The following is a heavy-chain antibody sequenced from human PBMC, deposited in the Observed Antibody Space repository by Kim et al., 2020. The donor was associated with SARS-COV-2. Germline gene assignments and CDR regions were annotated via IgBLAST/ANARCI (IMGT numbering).Heavy chain of an antibody. Sequence: GGSLRLSCAASGFTFSSYSMNWVRQAPGKGLEWVSSISSSSSYIYYADSVKGRFTISRDNAKNSLYLQMNSLRAEDTAVYYCAKDVYCSSTSCHRGYNWFDPWGQGTLVTVSS. D-gene: IGHD2-2*01. CDR1: GFTFSSYS. J-gene: IGHJ5*02. CDR3: AKDVYCSSTSCHRGYNWFDP. V-gene: IGHV3-21*01. CDR2: ISSSSSYI.